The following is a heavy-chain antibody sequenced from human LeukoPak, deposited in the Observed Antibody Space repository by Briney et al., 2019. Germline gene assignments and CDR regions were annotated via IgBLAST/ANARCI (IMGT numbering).Heavy chain of an antibody. J-gene: IGHJ4*02. V-gene: IGHV3-30*18. Sequence: GGSLRLSCAVSAFTFSSCDMHWVRQAPGKGLEWVAVISYDGSNKYYADSVKGRFTISRDNSKNTLYLQMNSLRAEDTAVYYCAKDLGGIAVAGLSHTFDYWGQGTLVTVSS. D-gene: IGHD6-19*01. CDR3: AKDLGGIAVAGLSHTFDY. CDR2: ISYDGSNK. CDR1: AFTFSSCD.